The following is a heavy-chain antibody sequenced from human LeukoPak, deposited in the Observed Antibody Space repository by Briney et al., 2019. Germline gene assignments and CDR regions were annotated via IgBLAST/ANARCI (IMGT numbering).Heavy chain of an antibody. J-gene: IGHJ6*03. Sequence: ASVKVSFKAAGCTFSIYGISWVRQAPGQGLGLMGRSIPILGIANYAQKFHRRVTITADRSTSTAYMELSSLRSENTAVYYCARMRGVLPGRSSSWYSYYYYMDVWGKGTTVTVSS. V-gene: IGHV1-69*04. D-gene: IGHD6-13*01. CDR2: SIPILGIA. CDR3: ARMRGVLPGRSSSWYSYYYYMDV. CDR1: GCTFSIYG.